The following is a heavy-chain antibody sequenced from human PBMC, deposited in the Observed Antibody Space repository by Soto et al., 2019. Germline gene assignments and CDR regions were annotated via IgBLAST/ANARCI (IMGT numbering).Heavy chain of an antibody. V-gene: IGHV4-30-4*01. CDR3: ARWAIRGNRDY. Sequence: QVQLQESGPGLVKPSQTLSLTCTVSGGSISSGDYYWSWIRQPPGKGLEWIGYIYYSGRTYYNPALKSPVTIPVDTSTNQFSPELSSVTAADTPVYYCARWAIRGNRDYWGQGTLVTVSS. D-gene: IGHD1-26*01. CDR1: GGSISSGDYY. CDR2: IYYSGRT. J-gene: IGHJ4*02.